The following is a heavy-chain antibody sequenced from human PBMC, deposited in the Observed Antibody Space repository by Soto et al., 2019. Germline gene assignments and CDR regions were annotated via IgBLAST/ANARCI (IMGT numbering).Heavy chain of an antibody. CDR1: AFTFPSYW. V-gene: IGHV3-74*01. CDR3: ARERIAADHGMDV. D-gene: IGHD6-25*01. Sequence: GSLRLSCAASAFTFPSYWIHWVRQAPGKGLVWVSRINSDGTTTNYADSVRGRFTISRDNAKNTVYLQLNSLRGEDTAVYYCARERIAADHGMDVWGQGTSVTV. J-gene: IGHJ6*02. CDR2: INSDGTTT.